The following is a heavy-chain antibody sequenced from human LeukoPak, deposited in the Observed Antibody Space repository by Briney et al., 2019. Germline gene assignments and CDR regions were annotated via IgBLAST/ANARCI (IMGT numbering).Heavy chain of an antibody. CDR2: ISGSGGST. CDR3: AKLGYCSSTSCRSGYSGYDNFDY. CDR1: GFTFSSYA. V-gene: IGHV3-23*01. Sequence: GGSLRLSCAASGFTFSSYAMSWVRQAPGKGLEWVSAISGSGGSTYYADSVKGRFTISRGNSKNTLYLQMNSLRAEDTAVYYCAKLGYCSSTSCRSGYSGYDNFDYWGQGTLVTVSS. D-gene: IGHD2-2*01. J-gene: IGHJ4*02.